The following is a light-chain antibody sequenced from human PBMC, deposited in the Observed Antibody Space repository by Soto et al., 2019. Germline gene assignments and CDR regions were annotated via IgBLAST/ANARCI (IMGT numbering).Light chain of an antibody. CDR2: GTS. J-gene: IGKJ1*01. CDR1: QGIGND. Sequence: DIQMTQSPSSLSASVGDRVTITCRASQGIGNDLGWCQQKPGKAPQRLIFGTSNLQSGVQSRFSGSGSGTEFTLTSSSLLPEYFATYDYLQDNNCPRSFGQGTRV. V-gene: IGKV1-17*01. CDR3: LQDNNCPRS.